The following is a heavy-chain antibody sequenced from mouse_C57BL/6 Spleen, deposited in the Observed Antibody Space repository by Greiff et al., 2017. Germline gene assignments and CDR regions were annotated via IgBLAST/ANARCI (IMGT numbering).Heavy chain of an antibody. Sequence: VKLVESGAELMKPGASVKLSCKATGYTFTGYWIEWVKQRPGHGLEWIGEILPGSGSTNYNEKFKGKATFTADTSSNTAYMQLSSLTTEDSAIYYCARYIYYYGSSSFGYWGQGTLVTVSA. CDR2: ILPGSGST. CDR1: GYTFTGYW. CDR3: ARYIYYYGSSSFGY. J-gene: IGHJ3*01. D-gene: IGHD1-1*01. V-gene: IGHV1-9*01.